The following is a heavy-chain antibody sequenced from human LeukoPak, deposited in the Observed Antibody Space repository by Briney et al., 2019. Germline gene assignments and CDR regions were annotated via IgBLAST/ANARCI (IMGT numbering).Heavy chain of an antibody. CDR2: INSDGSRT. Sequence: GGSLRLSCAPSGFTFSSYWMLWVRQAPGKGLVWVSRINSDGSRTSYADSVKGRFTISRDNAKNTLYLQMNSLRAEDTAVYYCARDPTGYYDFWSGYSTGYFQHWGQGTLVTVSS. V-gene: IGHV3-74*01. CDR1: GFTFSSYW. CDR3: ARDPTGYYDFWSGYSTGYFQH. J-gene: IGHJ1*01. D-gene: IGHD3-3*01.